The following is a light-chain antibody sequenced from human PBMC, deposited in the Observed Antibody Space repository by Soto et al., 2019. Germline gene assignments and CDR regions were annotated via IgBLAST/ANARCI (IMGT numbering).Light chain of an antibody. CDR2: KAS. Sequence: DIQMTQSPSTLSASVGDRVTITCRASQSISSWLAWYQQKPGTAPNLLIYKASTLQSGVPSRFSGSGSGTEFTLTINRLQPDDSATYYCQQYNDDWTFGQGTKVEIK. J-gene: IGKJ1*01. V-gene: IGKV1-5*03. CDR3: QQYNDDWT. CDR1: QSISSW.